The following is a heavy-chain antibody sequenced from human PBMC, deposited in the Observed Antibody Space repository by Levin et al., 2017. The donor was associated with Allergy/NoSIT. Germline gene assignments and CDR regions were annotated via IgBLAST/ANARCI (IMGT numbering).Heavy chain of an antibody. Sequence: GESLKISCKGSGYSFASYWIGWVRQMPGKDLEWMGIIWPGDSDTKYNPSFQGRVTMSVDKSINTAYLQWSSLRASDSAMYYCARRYDYGGKIDSGGQGTLVTVS. CDR3: ARRYDYGGKIDS. CDR2: IWPGDSDT. V-gene: IGHV5-51*01. CDR1: GYSFASYW. J-gene: IGHJ4*02. D-gene: IGHD4-23*01.